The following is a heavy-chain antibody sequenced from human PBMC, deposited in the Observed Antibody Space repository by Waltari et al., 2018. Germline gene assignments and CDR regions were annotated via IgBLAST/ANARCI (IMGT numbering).Heavy chain of an antibody. V-gene: IGHV3-64*07. D-gene: IGHD1-1*01. CDR3: ARGRGTSGYYGMDV. CDR2: ISSNGGST. J-gene: IGHJ6*02. CDR1: GFTFSSYA. Sequence: EVQLVESGGGLVQPGGSLRLSCAASGFTFSSYAMHWVRKAPGKGLEYVSAISSNGGSTYYADSVKGRFTISRDNSKNTLYLQMGSLRAEDMAVYYCARGRGTSGYYGMDVWGQGTTVTVSS.